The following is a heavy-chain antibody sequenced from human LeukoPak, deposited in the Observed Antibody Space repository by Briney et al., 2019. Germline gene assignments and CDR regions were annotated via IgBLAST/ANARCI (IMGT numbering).Heavy chain of an antibody. CDR1: GFTFSGYG. Sequence: GGSLRLSCTASGFTFSGYGMHWVRQAPGKGLEWVAVIWYDGSNKYYADSLKGRFTISRDNSKNTVYPHVNSLRAEDTAMYYCAKDYGDCGHGVDYWGQGTLVTVSS. V-gene: IGHV3-33*06. CDR3: AKDYGDCGHGVDY. J-gene: IGHJ4*02. D-gene: IGHD4-17*01. CDR2: IWYDGSNK.